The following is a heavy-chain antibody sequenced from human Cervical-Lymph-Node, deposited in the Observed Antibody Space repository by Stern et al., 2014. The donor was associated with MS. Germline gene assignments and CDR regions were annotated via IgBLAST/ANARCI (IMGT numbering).Heavy chain of an antibody. Sequence: EVQLEVSGGGVIQTGGSLRLSCTASGLTVSRDYMTWVRQAPGKGLEWVSLITNVGSTFYTDSVKGRFTISRDDSKNTVYLQMTSLRAEDTAMYYCARDTSSPERSDWWGQGTLVTVSS. J-gene: IGHJ4*02. CDR2: ITNVGST. CDR1: GLTVSRDY. V-gene: IGHV3-53*01. D-gene: IGHD1-1*01. CDR3: ARDTSSPERSDW.